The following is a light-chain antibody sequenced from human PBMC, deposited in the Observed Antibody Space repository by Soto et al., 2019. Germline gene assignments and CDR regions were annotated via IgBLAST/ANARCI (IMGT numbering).Light chain of an antibody. V-gene: IGKV1-5*03. CDR2: KAS. CDR1: QTIRSW. J-gene: IGKJ5*01. Sequence: DIQMTQSPSTLSGSVGDRVTITCRASQTIRSWLAWYQQKPGKAPKLLIYKASTLKSGVPSRFSGSGSGTEFTLTISSLQPDDFATDYCQQYNTHSTFGQGTRLEIK. CDR3: QQYNTHST.